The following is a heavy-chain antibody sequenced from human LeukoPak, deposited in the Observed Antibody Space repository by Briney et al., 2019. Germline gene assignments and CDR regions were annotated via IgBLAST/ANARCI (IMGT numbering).Heavy chain of an antibody. J-gene: IGHJ5*02. V-gene: IGHV4-34*01. CDR3: ARGQVRYSGSYRVWFDP. D-gene: IGHD1-26*01. CDR2: INHSGST. Sequence: SETLSLTCAVYGGSFSGYYWSLIRQPPGKGLEWIGEINHSGSTNYNPSLKSRVTISVDTSKNQFSLKLSSVTAADTAVYYCARGQVRYSGSYRVWFDPWGQGTLVTVSS. CDR1: GGSFSGYY.